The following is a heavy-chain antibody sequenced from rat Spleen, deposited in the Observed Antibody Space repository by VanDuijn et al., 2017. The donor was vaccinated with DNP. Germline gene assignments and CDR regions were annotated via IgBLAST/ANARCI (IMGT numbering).Heavy chain of an antibody. CDR1: GFTFSDYY. Sequence: EVQLVESGGDLVQPRRSLRLSCAASGFTFSDYYMAWVRQAPKKGLEWVATIIYDGSSTYYRDSVRGRFTISRDYARSTLYLQMDSLRSEDTATYYCTKDAFDYWGQGVMVTVSS. J-gene: IGHJ2*01. V-gene: IGHV5S10*01. CDR3: TKDAFDY. CDR2: IIYDGSST.